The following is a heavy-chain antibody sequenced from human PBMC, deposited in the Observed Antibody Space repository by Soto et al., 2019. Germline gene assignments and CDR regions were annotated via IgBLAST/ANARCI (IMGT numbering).Heavy chain of an antibody. CDR3: ARVPITFGGVIDYYYYYMDV. J-gene: IGHJ6*03. V-gene: IGHV1-18*01. CDR1: GYTFTSYG. CDR2: ISAYNGNT. Sequence: VKFSCKASGYTFTSYGISWVRQAPGQGLEWMGWISAYNGNTNYAQKLQGRVTMTTDTSTSTAYMELRSLRSDDTAVYYCARVPITFGGVIDYYYYYMDVWGKGTTVTVSS. D-gene: IGHD3-16*02.